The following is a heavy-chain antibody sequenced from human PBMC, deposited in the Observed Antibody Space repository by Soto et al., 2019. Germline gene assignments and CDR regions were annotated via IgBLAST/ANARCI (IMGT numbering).Heavy chain of an antibody. CDR2: ISYDGSNK. CDR3: ARDGPTKWELLVDY. J-gene: IGHJ4*02. CDR1: GFTFSSYA. Sequence: GGSLRLSYAASGFTFSSYAMHWVRQAPGKGLEWVAVISYDGSNKYYADSVKGRFTISRDNSKNTLYLQMNSLRAEDTAVYYCARDGPTKWELLVDYWGQGTLVTVSS. V-gene: IGHV3-30-3*01. D-gene: IGHD1-26*01.